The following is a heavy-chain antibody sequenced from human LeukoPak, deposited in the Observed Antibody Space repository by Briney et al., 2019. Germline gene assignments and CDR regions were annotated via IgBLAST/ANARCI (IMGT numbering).Heavy chain of an antibody. CDR2: INTYNGNT. Sequence: ASVKFSCKASGYTFISYGISWVRQAPGQGLEWMGWINTYNGNTDYAQKFQGRVTMTTDTSSSTAYMELRSLRSDDTAVYYCARDSDHYYGSGSYYKLWGQGTLVTVSS. V-gene: IGHV1-18*01. J-gene: IGHJ4*02. D-gene: IGHD3-10*01. CDR1: GYTFISYG. CDR3: ARDSDHYYGSGSYYKL.